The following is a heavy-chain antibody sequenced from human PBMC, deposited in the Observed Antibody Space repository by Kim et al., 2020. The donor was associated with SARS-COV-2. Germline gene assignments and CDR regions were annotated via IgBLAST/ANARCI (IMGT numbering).Heavy chain of an antibody. J-gene: IGHJ3*02. Sequence: GGSLRLSCAASGFTFSGSTMHWVRQASGKGLEWVGRIRSKANSYATAYAASVKNRFSISRDDSKNTAYLLMNSLKTEDTAVYYCTRVNPIAGGWYDAFDIWGQGTMVTVSS. CDR1: GFTFSGST. CDR3: TRVNPIAGGWYDAFDI. V-gene: IGHV3-73*01. D-gene: IGHD6-19*01. CDR2: IRSKANSYAT.